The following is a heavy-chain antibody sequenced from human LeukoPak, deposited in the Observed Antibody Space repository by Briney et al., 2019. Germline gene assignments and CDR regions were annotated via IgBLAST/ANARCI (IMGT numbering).Heavy chain of an antibody. CDR1: GGSISSYY. CDR2: VYYSGST. V-gene: IGHV4-59*01. D-gene: IGHD6-19*01. CDR3: ARVSSSGWYGA. J-gene: IGHJ5*02. Sequence: PSGTLSLTCTVSGGSISSYYWSWIRQPPGKGLEWIGYVYYSGSTNYNPSLKSRVTISVDTSKNQFSLKLSSVTAADTAVYYCARVSSSGWYGAWGQGTLVTVSS.